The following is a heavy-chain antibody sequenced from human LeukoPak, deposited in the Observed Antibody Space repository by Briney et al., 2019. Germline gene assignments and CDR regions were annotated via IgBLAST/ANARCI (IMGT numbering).Heavy chain of an antibody. D-gene: IGHD2-2*02. CDR2: INPSGGST. V-gene: IGHV1-46*01. CDR1: GYTFTSYY. J-gene: IGHJ4*02. Sequence: ASVKVSCKASGYTFTSYYMHWVRQAPGQGLEWMGIINPSGGSTSYAQKFQGRVTMTRDTSTSTVYMELSSLRSEDTAVYYCARAPPYCSSTSCYTSEYYFDYWGQGTLVTVSS. CDR3: ARAPPYCSSTSCYTSEYYFDY.